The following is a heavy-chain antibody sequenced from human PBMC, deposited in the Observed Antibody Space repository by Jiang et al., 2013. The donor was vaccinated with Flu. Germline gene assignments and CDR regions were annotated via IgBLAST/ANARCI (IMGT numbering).Heavy chain of an antibody. D-gene: IGHD3-10*01. V-gene: IGHV4-31*03. Sequence: GLVKPSETLSLTCTVSGGPIRSGGYSWSWIRQHPGKGLEWIAYIYYSGSTYYNPSLKSRVTISVDTSKNQVSLKLSSVTAADTAVYYCARESGSGSSNWFDPWGQGTLVTVSS. CDR3: ARESGSGSSNWFDP. J-gene: IGHJ5*02. CDR1: GGPIRSGGYS. CDR2: IYYSGST.